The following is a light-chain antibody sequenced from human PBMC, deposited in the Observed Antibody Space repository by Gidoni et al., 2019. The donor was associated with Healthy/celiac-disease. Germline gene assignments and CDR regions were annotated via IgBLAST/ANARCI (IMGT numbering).Light chain of an antibody. CDR1: QDISNY. CDR2: DAS. CDR3: QQYDNLPLT. V-gene: IGKV1-33*01. Sequence: DIQMTQSPSSLSASVGDRVTITGQASQDISNYLNWYQQKPGKAPKLLIYDASNLEIGVPSRFSGSGSGTDFTFTISSLQPEDIATYYCQQYDNLPLTFGPGTKVDIK. J-gene: IGKJ3*01.